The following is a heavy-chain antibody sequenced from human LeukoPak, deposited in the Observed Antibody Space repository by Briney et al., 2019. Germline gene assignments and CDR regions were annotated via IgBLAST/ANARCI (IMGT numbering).Heavy chain of an antibody. Sequence: GGSLRLSCVASGFIFSSYSMNWVRQAPGKGLEWVSSISSSSSYIYYADSVKGRFTISRDNAKNSLSLQMNSLRAEDTAVYYCARVVGTDEGAEYWGQGTLVTVSS. J-gene: IGHJ1*01. CDR1: GFIFSSYS. CDR2: ISSSSSYI. V-gene: IGHV3-21*01. D-gene: IGHD2-2*01. CDR3: ARVVGTDEGAEY.